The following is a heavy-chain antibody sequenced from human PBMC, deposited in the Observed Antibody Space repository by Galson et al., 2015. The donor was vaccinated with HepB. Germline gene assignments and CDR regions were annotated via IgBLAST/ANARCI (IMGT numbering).Heavy chain of an antibody. V-gene: IGHV1-69*13. CDR2: IIPIFGTA. D-gene: IGHD3-10*01. J-gene: IGHJ5*02. CDR3: ARDPTPIRSRGWFDP. Sequence: SVKVAGKASGGTFSTYAISWVRQAPGQGLEWMGGIIPIFGTASYAQKFQGRVTITADESTSTAYMELSSLRSEDTAVYYCARDPTPIRSRGWFDPWGQGTLVTVSS. CDR1: GGTFSTYA.